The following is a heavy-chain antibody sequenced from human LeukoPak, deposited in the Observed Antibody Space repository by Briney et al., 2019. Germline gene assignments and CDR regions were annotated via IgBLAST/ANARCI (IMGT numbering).Heavy chain of an antibody. D-gene: IGHD2/OR15-2a*01. V-gene: IGHV1-24*01. J-gene: IGHJ4*02. CDR2: FDPEDVET. CDR3: ATDFYRGRQFDY. CDR1: GNTFTELS. Sequence: ASVTVSCRVSGNTFTELSVNWVRRAPGKRLNRMGGFDPEDVETIYAQKFQGRVTMTEDTSTETAYMELTSLRPEDTAVYYCATDFYRGRQFDYWGQGTLVTVSS.